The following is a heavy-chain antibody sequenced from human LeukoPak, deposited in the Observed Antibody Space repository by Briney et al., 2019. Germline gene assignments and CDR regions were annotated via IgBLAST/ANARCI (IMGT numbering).Heavy chain of an antibody. V-gene: IGHV4-4*07. CDR1: DGSISSYY. J-gene: IGHJ3*02. D-gene: IGHD3-10*01. CDR2: ISASGNT. Sequence: SETLSLTCSVSDGSISSYYWSWIRQPAGKELESIGRISASGNTNYNPSLKSRVTMSVDTSKNQFSLKLSSVTAADTAVYYCARSYGSGSPQIWGQGTMVTVSS. CDR3: ARSYGSGSPQI.